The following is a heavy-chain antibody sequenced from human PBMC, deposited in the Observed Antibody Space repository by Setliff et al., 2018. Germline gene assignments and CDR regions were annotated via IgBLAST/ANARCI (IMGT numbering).Heavy chain of an antibody. J-gene: IGHJ4*02. CDR2: INGVNGNT. CDR1: GYTFTAYD. D-gene: IGHD3-16*01. Sequence: ASVKVSCKASGYTFTAYDIHWMRQAPGQSLEWMGWINGVNGNTKYSQNFQGRVTFTSDTSANTAFMELSSLTSEDIAVYYCARQGGNYYFQYWGQGTLVTVSS. V-gene: IGHV1-3*01. CDR3: ARQGGNYYFQY.